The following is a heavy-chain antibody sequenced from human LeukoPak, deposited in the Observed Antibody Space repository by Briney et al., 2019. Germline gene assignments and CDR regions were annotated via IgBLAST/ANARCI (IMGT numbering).Heavy chain of an antibody. CDR2: IYYSGST. Sequence: SETLSLTCTVSGGSISSHYWSWIRQPPGKGLEWIGYIYYSGSTNYNPSLKSRVTISVDTSKNQFSLKLSSVTAADTAVYYCARGGEAYYDLWSGYYYYYYMDVWGKGTTVTVSS. CDR3: ARGGEAYYDLWSGYYYYYYMDV. J-gene: IGHJ6*03. V-gene: IGHV4-59*11. CDR1: GGSISSHY. D-gene: IGHD3-3*01.